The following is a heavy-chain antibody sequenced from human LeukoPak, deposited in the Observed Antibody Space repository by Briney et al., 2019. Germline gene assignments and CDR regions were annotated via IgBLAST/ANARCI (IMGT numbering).Heavy chain of an antibody. CDR2: IYYSGST. CDR3: ARGCSGGSCYGPEDDAFDI. J-gene: IGHJ3*02. CDR1: GGSISSYY. Sequence: SETLSLTCTVSGGSISSYYWSWIRQPPGKGLEWIGYIYYSGSTNYNPSLKSRVTISVDTSKNQFSLKLSSVNAADTAVYYCARGCSGGSCYGPEDDAFDIWGQGTMVTVSS. V-gene: IGHV4-59*01. D-gene: IGHD2-15*01.